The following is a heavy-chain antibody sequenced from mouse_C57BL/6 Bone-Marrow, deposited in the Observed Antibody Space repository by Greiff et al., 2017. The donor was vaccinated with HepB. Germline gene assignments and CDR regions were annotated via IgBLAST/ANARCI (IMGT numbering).Heavy chain of an antibody. Sequence: QVQLQQPGAELVRPGSSVKLSCKASGYTFTSYWMDWVKQRPGQGLEWIGNIYPSDSEPHYNQKFKDKATLTVDKSSSTAYMQLSSLTSEDSAVYYCAIGRYSNYLAWFAYGGQGTLVTVSA. CDR1: GYTFTSYW. CDR2: IYPSDSEP. D-gene: IGHD2-5*01. CDR3: AIGRYSNYLAWFAY. V-gene: IGHV1-61*01. J-gene: IGHJ3*01.